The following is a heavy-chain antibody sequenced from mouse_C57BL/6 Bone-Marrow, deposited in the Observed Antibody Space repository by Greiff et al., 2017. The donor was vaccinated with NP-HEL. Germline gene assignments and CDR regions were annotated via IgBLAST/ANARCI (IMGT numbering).Heavy chain of an antibody. CDR2: ISSGSSTI. CDR1: GFTFSDYG. V-gene: IGHV5-17*01. Sequence: EVKLMESGGGLVKPGGSLKLSCAASGFTFSDYGMHWVRQAPEKGLEWVAYISSGSSTIYYADTVKGRFTISRDNAKNTLFLQMTSLRSEDTAMYYCARLGDYEGYWGQGTTLTVSS. CDR3: ARLGDYEGY. J-gene: IGHJ2*01. D-gene: IGHD2-4*01.